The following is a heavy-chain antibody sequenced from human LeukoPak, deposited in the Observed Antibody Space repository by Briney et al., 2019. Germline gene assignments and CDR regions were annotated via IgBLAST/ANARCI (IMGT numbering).Heavy chain of an antibody. D-gene: IGHD4-11*01. J-gene: IGHJ5*02. CDR2: IRPESDGGTT. V-gene: IGHV3-15*01. CDR1: GFTLSKAW. Sequence: GGSLRLSCAASGFTLSKAWVNWVRQAPGKGPEWVGRIRPESDGGTTDYAAPVKGRFTISRDDSKNTLYLQMNSLRIEDTALYYCTTRSHDYNNLRGSAWGQGTVVTVSS. CDR3: TTRSHDYNNLRGSA.